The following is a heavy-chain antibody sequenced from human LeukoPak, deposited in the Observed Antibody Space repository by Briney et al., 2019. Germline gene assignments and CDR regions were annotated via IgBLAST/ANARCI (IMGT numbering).Heavy chain of an antibody. D-gene: IGHD1-26*01. Sequence: ASVKVSCKASGYTFTSYGISWVRQAPGQGLEWMGWISAYSGGTNYAQKFQGRVTMTRDTSISTAYMELSRLRSDDTAVYYCARDQEVGAPDRGWFDPWGQGTLVTVSS. CDR3: ARDQEVGAPDRGWFDP. CDR2: ISAYSGGT. V-gene: IGHV1-2*02. J-gene: IGHJ5*02. CDR1: GYTFTSYG.